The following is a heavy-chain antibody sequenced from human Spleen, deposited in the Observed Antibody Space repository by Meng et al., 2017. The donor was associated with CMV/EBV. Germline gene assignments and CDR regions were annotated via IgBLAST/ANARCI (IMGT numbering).Heavy chain of an antibody. CDR1: GGSISSYY. Sequence: SETLSLTCTVSGGSISSYYWGWIRQPPGKGLEWIGSIYYSGSTYYNPSLKSRVTMSIDTSKKQFSLKVSTVTAADTAVYYCARVGYGMTGSPDHWGQGTLVTVSS. V-gene: IGHV4-39*07. CDR2: IYYSGST. D-gene: IGHD3-9*01. CDR3: ARVGYGMTGSPDH. J-gene: IGHJ4*02.